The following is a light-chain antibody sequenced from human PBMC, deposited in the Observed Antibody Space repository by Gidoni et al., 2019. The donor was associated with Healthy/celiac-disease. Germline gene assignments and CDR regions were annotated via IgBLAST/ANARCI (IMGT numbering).Light chain of an antibody. J-gene: IGLJ2*01. CDR2: GNS. CDR1: SSNIGAGYD. CDR3: QSYDSSLSGSAV. Sequence: QSVLTQPLSVTGAPGQRAPISCTGSSSNIGAGYDVHWYQQLPGTAPKLLIYGNSNRPSGVPDRFSGSKSGTSASLAISGLQAEDEADYYSQSYDSSLSGSAVFGGGTKLTVL. V-gene: IGLV1-40*01.